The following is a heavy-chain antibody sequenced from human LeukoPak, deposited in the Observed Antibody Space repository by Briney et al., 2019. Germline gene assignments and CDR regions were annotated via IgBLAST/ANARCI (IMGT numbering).Heavy chain of an antibody. CDR2: IIPIFGTA. CDR3: ARGYGVATIRYYFDY. D-gene: IGHD5-12*01. Sequence: SVKVSCKASGGTFSSYAISWVRQAPGQGLEWMGGIIPIFGTANYAQKFQGRVTITADESTSTAYMELSSLRSEDTGVYYCARGYGVATIRYYFDYWGQGTLVTVSS. J-gene: IGHJ4*02. CDR1: GGTFSSYA. V-gene: IGHV1-69*01.